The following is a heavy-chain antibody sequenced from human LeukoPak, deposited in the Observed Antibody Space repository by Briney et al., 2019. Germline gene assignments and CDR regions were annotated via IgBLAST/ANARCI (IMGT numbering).Heavy chain of an antibody. J-gene: IGHJ6*03. CDR2: IIPIFGTA. V-gene: IGHV1-69*13. Sequence: GASVKVSCKASGGTFSSYAISWVRQAPGQGLEWMGGIIPIFGTANYAQKFQGRVTITADESTSTAYMELSSLRSEDAAVYYCARVVAAAGRGYYYYMDVWGKGTTVTVSS. CDR3: ARVVAAAGRGYYYYMDV. CDR1: GGTFSSYA. D-gene: IGHD6-13*01.